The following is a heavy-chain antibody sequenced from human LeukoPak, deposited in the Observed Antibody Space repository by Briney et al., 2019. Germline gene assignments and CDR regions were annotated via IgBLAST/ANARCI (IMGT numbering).Heavy chain of an antibody. CDR3: ARVGAATYAFDI. CDR2: ISGSGGST. D-gene: IGHD3-16*01. CDR1: GFTFSSYA. Sequence: GGSLRLSCAASGFTFSSYAMSWVRQAPGKGLEWVSAISGSGGSTYYADSVKGRFSISRDNAKNTLYLQMNSLRAEDTAVYYCARVGAATYAFDIWGQGTMVTVSS. V-gene: IGHV3-23*01. J-gene: IGHJ3*02.